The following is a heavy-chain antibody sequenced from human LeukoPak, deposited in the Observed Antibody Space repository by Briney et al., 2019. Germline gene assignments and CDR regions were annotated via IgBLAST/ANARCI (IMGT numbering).Heavy chain of an antibody. V-gene: IGHV3-66*02. CDR3: ARGGITIFGVVQRASDY. Sequence: PGGSLRLSCAASGFTVSSNYMSWVRQAPGKGLEWVSVIYSGGSTYYADSVKGRFTISRDNSKNTLYLQMNSLRAEDTAVYYCARGGITIFGVVQRASDYWGQGTLVTVSP. CDR2: IYSGGST. CDR1: GFTVSSNY. J-gene: IGHJ4*02. D-gene: IGHD3-3*01.